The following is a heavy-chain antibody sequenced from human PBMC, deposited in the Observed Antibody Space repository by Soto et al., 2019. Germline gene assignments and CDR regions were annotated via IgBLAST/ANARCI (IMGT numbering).Heavy chain of an antibody. D-gene: IGHD6-13*01. Sequence: GGSLRLSCAVSGFIFSRYSMNWVRQAPGKGLEWVSSIGTSGSYIYDTDSVKGRFTISRDNSKNTLYLQMNSLRAEDTAVYYCARDPGEYSSSWYYFDYWGQGT. J-gene: IGHJ4*02. V-gene: IGHV3-21*01. CDR3: ARDPGEYSSSWYYFDY. CDR1: GFIFSRYS. CDR2: IGTSGSYI.